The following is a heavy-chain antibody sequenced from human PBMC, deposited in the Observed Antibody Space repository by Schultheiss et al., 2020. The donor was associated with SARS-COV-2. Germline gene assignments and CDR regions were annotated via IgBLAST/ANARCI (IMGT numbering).Heavy chain of an antibody. D-gene: IGHD6-6*01. CDR2: IYPGDSDT. Sequence: GESLKISCKGSGYSFTSYWIGWVRQMPGKGLEWMGIIYPGDSDTRYSPSFQGQVTISADKSISTAYLQWSSLKASDTAMYYCAKDLSGWYSSSSLYGMDVWGQGTTVTVSS. V-gene: IGHV5-51*01. CDR1: GYSFTSYW. J-gene: IGHJ6*02. CDR3: AKDLSGWYSSSSLYGMDV.